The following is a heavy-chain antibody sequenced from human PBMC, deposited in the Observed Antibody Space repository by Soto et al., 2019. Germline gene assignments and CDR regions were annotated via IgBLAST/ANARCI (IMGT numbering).Heavy chain of an antibody. Sequence: QLQLQESGPGLVKPSETLSLTCTVSGGSIRSSNYYWAWVRQPPGKGLEWIANIYYSGDTYFHPSRRNRHTVPGDTSKNQFALNRSSRTATDTAMYYGASLQVPGNVDYWGQGTRVTVSS. V-gene: IGHV4-39*01. CDR2: IYYSGDT. CDR3: ASLQVPGNVDY. J-gene: IGHJ4*02. CDR1: GGSIRSSNYY. D-gene: IGHD1-1*01.